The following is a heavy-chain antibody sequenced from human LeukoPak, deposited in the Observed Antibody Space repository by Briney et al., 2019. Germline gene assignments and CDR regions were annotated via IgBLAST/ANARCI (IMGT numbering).Heavy chain of an antibody. V-gene: IGHV3-23*01. Sequence: GGSLRLSCAASGFTFSSYAMSWVRQAPGKGLEWVSAISGIGGSTYYADSVKGRFTISRDNSKNTLYLQMNSLRAEDTAVYYCAKRKYYYDSSGYGIDAFDIWGQGTMVTVSS. CDR1: GFTFSSYA. CDR3: AKRKYYYDSSGYGIDAFDI. D-gene: IGHD3-22*01. J-gene: IGHJ3*02. CDR2: ISGIGGST.